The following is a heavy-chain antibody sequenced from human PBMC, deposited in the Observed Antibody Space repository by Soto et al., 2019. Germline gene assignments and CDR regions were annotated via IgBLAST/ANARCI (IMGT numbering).Heavy chain of an antibody. CDR1: GYTFTGYY. D-gene: IGHD2-15*01. J-gene: IGHJ6*03. CDR3: ARDFRYCSGGSCYSGGFYYYMDV. V-gene: IGHV1-2*04. Sequence: ASVKVCCKASGYTFTGYYMHWVRQAPGQGPEWMGWINPNSGGTNYAQKFQGWVTMTRDTSISTAYMELSRLRSDDTAVYYCARDFRYCSGGSCYSGGFYYYMDVWGKGTTVTVSS. CDR2: INPNSGGT.